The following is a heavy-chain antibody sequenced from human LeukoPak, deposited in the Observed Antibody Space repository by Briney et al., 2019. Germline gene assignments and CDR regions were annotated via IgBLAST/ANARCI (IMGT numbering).Heavy chain of an antibody. J-gene: IGHJ4*02. CDR2: IYPADSDT. V-gene: IGHV5-51*01. Sequence: GESLKISCQVSGYIFTHYWIGWVRQMPGNGLESMGIIYPADSDTTYSPSFQGQVTISADKSNSTVYLQWSSLKASDTAMYYCARQSRDGSKTRGYYFDYWGQGTLVTVSS. CDR3: ARQSRDGSKTRGYYFDY. CDR1: GYIFTHYW. D-gene: IGHD3-10*01.